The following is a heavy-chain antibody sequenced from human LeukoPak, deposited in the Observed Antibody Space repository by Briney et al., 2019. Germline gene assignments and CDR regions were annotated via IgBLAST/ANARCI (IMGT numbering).Heavy chain of an antibody. Sequence: PGGTLRLSCAASGFSFRSHGMNWVRQAPGKGLEWVSGISPRGDITYYKDSVRGRFTISRDNFKNTVSLQLNSLRAEDTAMYYCAKDDDWGRYKHWGQGTLVTVSS. CDR1: GFSFRSHG. V-gene: IGHV3-23*01. CDR3: AKDDDWGRYKH. J-gene: IGHJ1*01. CDR2: ISPRGDIT. D-gene: IGHD3-16*01.